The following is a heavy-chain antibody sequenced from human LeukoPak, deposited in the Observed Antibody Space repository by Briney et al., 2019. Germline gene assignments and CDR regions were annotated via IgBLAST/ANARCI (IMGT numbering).Heavy chain of an antibody. D-gene: IGHD1/OR15-1a*01. CDR2: ISGSGGST. V-gene: IGHV3-23*01. CDR3: ANNNRDYYYGMGV. J-gene: IGHJ6*04. CDR1: GFTFSSYA. Sequence: GGSLRLSCAASGFTFSSYAMSWVRQAPGKGLEWVSAISGSGGSTYYADSVKGRFTISRDNSKNTLYLQMNSLRAEDTAVYYCANNNRDYYYGMGVWGKGTTVTVSS.